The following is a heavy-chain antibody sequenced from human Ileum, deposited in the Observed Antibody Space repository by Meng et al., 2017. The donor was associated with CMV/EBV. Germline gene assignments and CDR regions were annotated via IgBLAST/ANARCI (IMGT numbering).Heavy chain of an antibody. Sequence: GESLKISCAASGFTFSSYAMSWVRQAPGKGLEWVSSISSSSSYIYYADSVKGRFTISRDNAKNSLYLQMNSLRAEDTAVYYCARVGSGSSFDYWGQGTLVTVSS. D-gene: IGHD3-10*01. CDR3: ARVGSGSSFDY. J-gene: IGHJ4*02. V-gene: IGHV3-21*01. CDR2: ISSSSSYI. CDR1: GFTFSSYA.